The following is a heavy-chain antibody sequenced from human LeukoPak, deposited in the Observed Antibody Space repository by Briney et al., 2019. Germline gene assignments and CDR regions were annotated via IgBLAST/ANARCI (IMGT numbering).Heavy chain of an antibody. V-gene: IGHV4-39*01. CDR1: GGSISSYY. J-gene: IGHJ3*02. D-gene: IGHD3-22*01. CDR3: ARLRPYYYDSSGYYGAFDI. CDR2: IYYSGST. Sequence: SETLSLTCTVSGGSISSYYWSWIRQPPGKGLEWIGSIYYSGSTYYNPSLKSRVTISVDTSKNQFSLKLSSVTAADTAVYYCARLRPYYYDSSGYYGAFDIWGQGTMVTVSS.